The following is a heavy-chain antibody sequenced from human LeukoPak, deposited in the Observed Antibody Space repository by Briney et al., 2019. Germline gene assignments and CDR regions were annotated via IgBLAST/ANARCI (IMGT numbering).Heavy chain of an antibody. CDR1: GGSISNYY. D-gene: IGHD5-12*01. Sequence: SETLSLTCTVSGGSISNYYWSWIRQSPGKGLEWIGYIYCSGSTNYNPSLKSRVMMSVDASKNQFSLRLTSVTAADSAVYYCARPWLYWGQGILVTVSS. V-gene: IGHV4-59*01. CDR2: IYCSGST. CDR3: ARPWLY. J-gene: IGHJ4*02.